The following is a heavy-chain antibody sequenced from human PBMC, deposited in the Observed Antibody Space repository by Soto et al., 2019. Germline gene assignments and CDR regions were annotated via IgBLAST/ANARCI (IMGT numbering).Heavy chain of an antibody. CDR2: ISGRGDST. Sequence: EVQLLESGGGLVQPGGSLRLSCAASRLTFSRYAMSWVRQAPGKGLEWVSGISGRGDSTYYADSVKGRFTISRDNSRNTLYLQMNSLRLDDTAVYYCAKDAPRYSGFDFSQWGQGTLVTVSS. D-gene: IGHD5-12*01. V-gene: IGHV3-23*01. CDR1: RLTFSRYA. J-gene: IGHJ4*02. CDR3: AKDAPRYSGFDFSQ.